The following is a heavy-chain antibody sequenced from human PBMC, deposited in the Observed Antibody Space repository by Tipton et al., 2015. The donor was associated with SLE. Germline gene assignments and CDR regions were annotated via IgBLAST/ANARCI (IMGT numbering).Heavy chain of an antibody. CDR1: GYSISSGSY. CDR3: ARGPEQWLVNPHYFDY. D-gene: IGHD6-19*01. V-gene: IGHV4-38-2*02. CDR2: IYHSGST. Sequence: TLSLTCTVSGYSISSGSYWGWVWQPPGKGLEWIGSIYHSGSTYYHPSLKSRVTISVDTSKNQFSLKLSSVTAADTAMYYCARGPEQWLVNPHYFDYWGQGTLVTVSS. J-gene: IGHJ4*02.